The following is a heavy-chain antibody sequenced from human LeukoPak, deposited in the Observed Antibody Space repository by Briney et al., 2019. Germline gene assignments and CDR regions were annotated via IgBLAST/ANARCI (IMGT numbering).Heavy chain of an antibody. Sequence: SETLSLTCTVSGGSISSHSWSWIRQPAGKGLEWIGRIFTSGNTYYNPSLKSRVIMSVDTSKNQFSLKLGSVTAADTAVYYCAREGGGFDFWGQGTLVTVSS. CDR3: AREGGGFDF. D-gene: IGHD3-16*01. CDR1: GGSISSHS. V-gene: IGHV4-4*07. CDR2: IFTSGNT. J-gene: IGHJ4*02.